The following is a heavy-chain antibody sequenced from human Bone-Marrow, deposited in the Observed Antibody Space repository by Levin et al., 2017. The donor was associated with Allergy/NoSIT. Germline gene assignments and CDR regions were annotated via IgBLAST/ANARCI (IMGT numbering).Heavy chain of an antibody. CDR1: GFTFSSYA. CDR3: ARGDFRDGYNCGY. Sequence: PGGSLRLSCAASGFTFSSYAMHWVRQAPGKGLEWVAVISYDGSNKYYADSVKGRFTISRDNSKNTLYLQMNSLRAEDTAVYYCARGDFRDGYNCGYWGQGTLVTVSS. CDR2: ISYDGSNK. D-gene: IGHD5-24*01. V-gene: IGHV3-30-3*01. J-gene: IGHJ4*02.